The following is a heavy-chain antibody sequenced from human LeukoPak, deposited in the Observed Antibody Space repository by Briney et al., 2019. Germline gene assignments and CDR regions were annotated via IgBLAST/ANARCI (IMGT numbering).Heavy chain of an antibody. CDR2: IRYDGSNK. Sequence: GGSLRLSCTASGFTFSSYGMHWIRQAPGKGLEWVAFIRYDGSNKYYADSVKGRFTISTDNSKNTLYLQMNSLRAEETAVYYCAKDYGTFGGVIVPDYYYYYMDVWGKGTTVTVSS. J-gene: IGHJ6*03. CDR1: GFTFSSYG. V-gene: IGHV3-30*02. CDR3: AKDYGTFGGVIVPDYYYYYMDV. D-gene: IGHD3-16*02.